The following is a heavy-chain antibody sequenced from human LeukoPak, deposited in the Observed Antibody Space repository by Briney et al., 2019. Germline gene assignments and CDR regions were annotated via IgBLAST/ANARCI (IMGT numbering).Heavy chain of an antibody. D-gene: IGHD3-10*01. J-gene: IGHJ4*02. Sequence: GASVKVSCKASGYTFTGYYMHGVRQAPGQGLEWMGWINPNSGGTNYAQKFQGRVTMTRDTSISTAYMELSRLRSDDTAVYYCARDLITIIRGFDYWGQGTLVTVSS. CDR3: ARDLITIIRGFDY. CDR1: GYTFTGYY. CDR2: INPNSGGT. V-gene: IGHV1-2*02.